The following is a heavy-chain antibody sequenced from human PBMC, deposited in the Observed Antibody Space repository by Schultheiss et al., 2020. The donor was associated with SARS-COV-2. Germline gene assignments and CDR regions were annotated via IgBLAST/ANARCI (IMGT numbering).Heavy chain of an antibody. Sequence: SQTLSLTCTVSGGSISSGGYYWSWIRQHPGKGLEWIGYIYYSGSTNYNPSLKSRVTISVDTSKNQFSLKLSSVTAADTAVYYCARHGVGLDFDYWGQGTLVTVSS. J-gene: IGHJ4*02. V-gene: IGHV4-31*03. CDR2: IYYSGST. CDR3: ARHGVGLDFDY. CDR1: GGSISSGGYY. D-gene: IGHD3-10*01.